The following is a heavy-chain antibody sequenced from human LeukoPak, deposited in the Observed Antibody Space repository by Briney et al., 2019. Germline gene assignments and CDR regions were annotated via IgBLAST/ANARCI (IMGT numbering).Heavy chain of an antibody. J-gene: IGHJ5*02. CDR3: ARDAGGRTQREGWFDP. CDR2: ISSGGMWI. D-gene: IGHD1-26*01. Sequence: GGSLRLSCAASGFTFSSYSMNWVRQAPGKGLEWVSSISSGGMWIYYADSLKGRFTISRDNAKNSLYLQMKSLRVEDTAVHYCARDAGGRTQREGWFDPWGQGTLVTVSS. CDR1: GFTFSSYS. V-gene: IGHV3-21*01.